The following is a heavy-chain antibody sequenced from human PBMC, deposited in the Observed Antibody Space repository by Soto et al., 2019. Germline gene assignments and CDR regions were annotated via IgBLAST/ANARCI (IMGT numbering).Heavy chain of an antibody. J-gene: IGHJ5*02. CDR2: IHHSGST. CDR1: DGSISNNNW. V-gene: IGHV4-4*02. D-gene: IGHD6-19*01. CDR3: VRGPTSGWNA. Sequence: SETLSLTCAVSDGSISNNNWWSWFRQSPGKGLEWIGEIHHSGSTNYNPSLKSRVTISVDKSKNQFSLNLGSVTAADTAVYYCVRGPTSGWNAWGQGTLVTVSS.